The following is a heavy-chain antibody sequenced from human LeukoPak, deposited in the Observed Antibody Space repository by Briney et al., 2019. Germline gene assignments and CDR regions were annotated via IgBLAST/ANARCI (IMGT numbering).Heavy chain of an antibody. CDR2: ISSSSSYI. Sequence: GGSLRLSCAASAFSFSGYNMNWVRQAPGKGLEWVSSISSSSSYIYYADSVKGRFTISRDNSKNTLYLQMNSLRAEDTAVYYCARDRGSIAARYYYYYGMDVWGQGTTVTVSS. V-gene: IGHV3-21*01. J-gene: IGHJ6*02. CDR1: AFSFSGYN. D-gene: IGHD6-13*01. CDR3: ARDRGSIAARYYYYYGMDV.